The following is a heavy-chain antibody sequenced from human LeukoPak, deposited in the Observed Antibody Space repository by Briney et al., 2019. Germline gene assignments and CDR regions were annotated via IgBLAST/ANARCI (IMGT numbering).Heavy chain of an antibody. D-gene: IGHD5-24*01. Sequence: GRSLRLSCAASGFSFSDYYMSWIRQAPGKGLEWVSYISSSGNTIYYADSVKGRFTISRDNAKNSLYLQMNSLRAEDTAVYYCAKDLDGDYYYYYMDVWGNGTTVIVSS. CDR1: GFSFSDYY. V-gene: IGHV3-11*01. J-gene: IGHJ6*03. CDR3: AKDLDGDYYYYYMDV. CDR2: ISSSGNTI.